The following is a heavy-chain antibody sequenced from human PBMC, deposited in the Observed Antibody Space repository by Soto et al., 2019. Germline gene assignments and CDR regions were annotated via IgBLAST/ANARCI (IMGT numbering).Heavy chain of an antibody. D-gene: IGHD2-2*01. Sequence: EVQLVESGGGLVQPGGSLRLSCVASGFTFSSSEMYWVGQAPGRGLEWVSYILPAGKPIFYADSVKGRFTISRDNAKNSLYLQMNSLRAEDTAVYYCARRGSSWGQGTMVTVSS. J-gene: IGHJ3*01. CDR2: ILPAGKPI. CDR1: GFTFSSSE. CDR3: ARRGSS. V-gene: IGHV3-48*03.